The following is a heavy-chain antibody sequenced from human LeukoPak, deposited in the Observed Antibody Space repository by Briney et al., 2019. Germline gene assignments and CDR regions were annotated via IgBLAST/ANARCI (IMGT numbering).Heavy chain of an antibody. CDR2: ISGSGDST. D-gene: IGHD5-12*01. Sequence: GGSLRLSCAASGFTFSTYAMSWVRQAPGKGREWVSAISGSGDSTYYADSVKGRFTISRDNSKNTLYLQMNSLRAEDTAVYYCGKSLSSGPFYFYGMDVWGQGTTVTVSS. CDR3: GKSLSSGPFYFYGMDV. CDR1: GFTFSTYA. J-gene: IGHJ6*02. V-gene: IGHV3-23*01.